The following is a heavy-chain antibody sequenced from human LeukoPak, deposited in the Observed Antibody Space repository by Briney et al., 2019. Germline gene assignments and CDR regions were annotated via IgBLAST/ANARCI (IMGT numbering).Heavy chain of an antibody. J-gene: IGHJ5*02. D-gene: IGHD1-26*01. Sequence: GGSLRLSCAASGFTFSSYSMNWVRQAPGKGLEWVSYISSSSSTIYYADSVKGRFTISRDNAKNSLYLQMNSLRAEDTAVYYCAKCIVGAALRGGVFDPWGQGTLVAVSS. CDR1: GFTFSSYS. CDR3: AKCIVGAALRGGVFDP. V-gene: IGHV3-48*01. CDR2: ISSSSSTI.